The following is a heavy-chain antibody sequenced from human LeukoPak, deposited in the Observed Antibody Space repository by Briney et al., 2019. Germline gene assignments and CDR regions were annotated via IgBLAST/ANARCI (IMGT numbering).Heavy chain of an antibody. CDR1: GGSVSSDY. CDR2: IYHTGNS. J-gene: IGHJ4*02. Sequence: SETLSLTCTVSGGSVSSDYWSWIRQPPGKGLEWIGYIYHTGNSDYNPSLKSRATISLDTSKNQFSLKLTSVTAADAAVYFCARHPFSSPFDYWGQGTLVTVSS. V-gene: IGHV4-59*08. CDR3: ARHPFSSPFDY.